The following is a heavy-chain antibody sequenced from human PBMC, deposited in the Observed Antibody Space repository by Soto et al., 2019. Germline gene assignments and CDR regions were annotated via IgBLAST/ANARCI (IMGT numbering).Heavy chain of an antibody. D-gene: IGHD3-22*01. CDR1: GYTFTGYY. Sequence: QVQLVQSGAEVKKPGASVKVSCKASGYTFTGYYMHWVRQAPGQGLEWMGWINPNSGGTNYAQKFQGWVTMTRDTSISTAYMELSGLKSDDTAVYYCARDFPYYYDTRGSYEVGYGMDVWGQGTTVTVSS. J-gene: IGHJ6*02. V-gene: IGHV1-2*04. CDR2: INPNSGGT. CDR3: ARDFPYYYDTRGSYEVGYGMDV.